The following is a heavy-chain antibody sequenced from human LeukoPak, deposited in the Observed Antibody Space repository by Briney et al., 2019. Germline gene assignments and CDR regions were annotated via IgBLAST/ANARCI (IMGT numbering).Heavy chain of an antibody. J-gene: IGHJ3*02. D-gene: IGHD4-17*01. Sequence: GGSLRLSCATSKFTFNTYGMSWVRQAPGKGLEWVSSISGSGGSTQYADSMQGRFTISKDNSKNTLYLQMNSLRAEDTAVYYCAKDPNGVYIGTFDIWGQGTMVTVSS. CDR1: KFTFNTYG. V-gene: IGHV3-23*01. CDR2: ISGSGGST. CDR3: AKDPNGVYIGTFDI.